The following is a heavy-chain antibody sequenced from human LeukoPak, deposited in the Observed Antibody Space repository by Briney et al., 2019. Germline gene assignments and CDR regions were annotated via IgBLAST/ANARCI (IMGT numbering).Heavy chain of an antibody. Sequence: SETLSLTCTVSGGSISSYYWSWIRQPPGKGLEWIGYIYYSGSTNYNPSLKSRVTISVDTSKNQFPLKLSSVTAADTAVYYCARHLPLHDAFDIWGQGTMVTVSS. CDR2: IYYSGST. J-gene: IGHJ3*02. CDR3: ARHLPLHDAFDI. V-gene: IGHV4-59*08. CDR1: GGSISSYY.